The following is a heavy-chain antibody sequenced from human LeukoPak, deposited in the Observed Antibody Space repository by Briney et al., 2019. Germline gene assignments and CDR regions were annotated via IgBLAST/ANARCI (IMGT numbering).Heavy chain of an antibody. CDR1: GFTFSTYG. CDR3: AKDGLAYCGGDCYTWRNWYFDL. V-gene: IGHV3-30*18. CDR2: ISYGGSKE. D-gene: IGHD2-21*02. J-gene: IGHJ2*01. Sequence: GRSLRLSCAASGFTFSTYGMHWVRQAPAKGLEWVAVISYGGSKEYYADSVKGRFTISSVNSKKTLYLQMRSLAAEDTAVYYCAKDGLAYCGGDCYTWRNWYFDLWGRGNLVTVSS.